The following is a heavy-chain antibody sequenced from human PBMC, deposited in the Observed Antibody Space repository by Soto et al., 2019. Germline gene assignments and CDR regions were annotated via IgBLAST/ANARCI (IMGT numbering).Heavy chain of an antibody. J-gene: IGHJ4*02. D-gene: IGHD3-22*01. CDR3: ARDRDYDSSGHDY. CDR1: RFTFISYW. V-gene: IGHV3-7*01. CDR2: MKGDGSEI. Sequence: PGGWLRLSCAAGRFTFISYWMSWVRQAPGKGLEWVANMKGDGSEIYYVDSVKGRFTISRDNAKNSLYLQMNSLRAEDTAVYYCARDRDYDSSGHDYWGQGT.